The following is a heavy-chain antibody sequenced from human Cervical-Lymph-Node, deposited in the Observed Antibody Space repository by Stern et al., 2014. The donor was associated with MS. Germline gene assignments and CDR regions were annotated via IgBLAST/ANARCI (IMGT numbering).Heavy chain of an antibody. J-gene: IGHJ6*02. Sequence: QVQLMQSGAEVKKPGASVKVACKASGYRFTSYDINWVRQATGQGPEWMGWMTPNSGNTGYAQKFQGRVTMTRNTSISTAYMELSSLRSEDTAVYYCARERYNYGMDVWGQGTTVTVSS. V-gene: IGHV1-8*01. D-gene: IGHD1-14*01. CDR1: GYRFTSYD. CDR2: MTPNSGNT. CDR3: ARERYNYGMDV.